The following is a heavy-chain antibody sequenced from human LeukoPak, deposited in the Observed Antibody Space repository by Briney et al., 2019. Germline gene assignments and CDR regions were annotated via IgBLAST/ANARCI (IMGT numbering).Heavy chain of an antibody. V-gene: IGHV4-39*07. J-gene: IGHJ4*02. Sequence: PSETLSLTCTVSGGSISSSSYYWGWVRQPPGEGLEWIGSVHYTGRTWYSPSLKSRATISIDTSKNQYFLRLNSVTAADTAVYFCARDSGFFSSLYWGQGTLVTVSS. CDR3: ARDSGFFSSLY. CDR2: VHYTGRT. D-gene: IGHD6-13*01. CDR1: GGSISSSSYY.